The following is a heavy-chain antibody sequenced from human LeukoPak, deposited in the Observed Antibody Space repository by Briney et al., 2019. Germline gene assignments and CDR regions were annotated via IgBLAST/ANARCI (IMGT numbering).Heavy chain of an antibody. D-gene: IGHD6-19*01. CDR2: ISWNSGNI. J-gene: IGHJ3*02. CDR1: GFTFDDYA. Sequence: GRSLRLSCAASGFTFDDYAMHWVRQAPGKGLEWVSGISWNSGNIGYADSVKGQFTISRDNAKNSLYLQMNSLRAEDTALYYCAKAVITVAGRSGAFDIWGQGTMVTVSS. CDR3: AKAVITVAGRSGAFDI. V-gene: IGHV3-9*01.